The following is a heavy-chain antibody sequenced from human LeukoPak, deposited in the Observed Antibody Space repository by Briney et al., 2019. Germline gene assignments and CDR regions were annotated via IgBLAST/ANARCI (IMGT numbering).Heavy chain of an antibody. J-gene: IGHJ4*02. CDR2: IIPILGIA. V-gene: IGHV1-69*02. CDR3: ARVRDYSNSPALFDY. Sequence: ASVKVSCKASGGTFSSYTISWVREAPGQGLEWMGRIIPILGIANYAQKFQGRVTITADKSMSTAYMELSSLRSEDTAVYYCARVRDYSNSPALFDYWGQGTLVTVSS. D-gene: IGHD4-11*01. CDR1: GGTFSSYT.